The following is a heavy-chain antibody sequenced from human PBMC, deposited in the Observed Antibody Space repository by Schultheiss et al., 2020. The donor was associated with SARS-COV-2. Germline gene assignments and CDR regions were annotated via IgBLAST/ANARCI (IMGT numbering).Heavy chain of an antibody. Sequence: GGSLRLSCAASGFTFSGSAMHWVRQAPGKGLEWVSYISSSGNTIYDADSVKGRFTISRDNAKNSLFLQMNSLRAEDTAVYYCARVHYFDSSGYYRYYGMDIWGQGTTVTVSS. V-gene: IGHV3-48*04. CDR3: ARVHYFDSSGYYRYYGMDI. J-gene: IGHJ6*02. D-gene: IGHD3-22*01. CDR2: ISSSGNTI. CDR1: GFTFSGSA.